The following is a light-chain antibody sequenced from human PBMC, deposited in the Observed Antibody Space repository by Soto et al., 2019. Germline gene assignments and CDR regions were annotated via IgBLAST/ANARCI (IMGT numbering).Light chain of an antibody. V-gene: IGLV1-40*01. CDR1: SSNIGAGFD. CDR3: QSYDSSLSGVV. Sequence: QPVLTQPPSVSGAPGQRVTMSCTGSSSNIGAGFDVHWYQQLPGTAPKLLIYVNNNRPSGVPDRFSGSKSDTSASLAITGLQAEDEADYYCQSYDSSLSGVVFGGGTKVTVL. J-gene: IGLJ2*01. CDR2: VNN.